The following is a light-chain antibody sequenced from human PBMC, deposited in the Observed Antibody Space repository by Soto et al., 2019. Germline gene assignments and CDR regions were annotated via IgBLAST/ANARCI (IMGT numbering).Light chain of an antibody. CDR1: QSVSSY. Sequence: LSHSPATFSLSPKERATLSCRASQSVSSYLAWYQQKPGQAPRLLIYDASNRATGTPARFSGSGSGTDFTLTIISLQSEDFAVYYCQLSTFRPRRFGEGGKVDIK. J-gene: IGKJ1*01. V-gene: IGKV3-11*01. CDR2: DAS. CDR3: QLSTFRPRR.